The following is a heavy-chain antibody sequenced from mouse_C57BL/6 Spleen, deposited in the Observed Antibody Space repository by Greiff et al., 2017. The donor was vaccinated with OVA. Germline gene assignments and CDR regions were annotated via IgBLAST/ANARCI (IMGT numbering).Heavy chain of an antibody. D-gene: IGHD2-5*01. CDR2: IRNKANGYTT. Sequence: EVKLMESGGGLVQPGGSLSLSCAASGFTFTDYYMSWVRQPPGKALEWLGFIRNKANGYTTEYSASVKGRFTISRDNSQSILYLQMNALRAEDSATYYCARGDYSNLFDYWGKGTTLTVSS. CDR1: GFTFTDYY. CDR3: ARGDYSNLFDY. V-gene: IGHV7-3*01. J-gene: IGHJ2*01.